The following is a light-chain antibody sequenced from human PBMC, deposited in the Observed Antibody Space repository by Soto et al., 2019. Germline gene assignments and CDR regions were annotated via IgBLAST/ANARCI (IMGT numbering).Light chain of an antibody. CDR2: KAS. CDR3: QQYNSYSRMYT. Sequence: DIQMTQSPSTLSASVGDRVTITCRASQSISTWLAWYQQKPGKAPKVLIYKASSLESGIPARFTGSASGTEFTPTISSLQPDDFATYNCQQYNSYSRMYTFGQRTKLEIK. J-gene: IGKJ2*01. V-gene: IGKV1-5*03. CDR1: QSISTW.